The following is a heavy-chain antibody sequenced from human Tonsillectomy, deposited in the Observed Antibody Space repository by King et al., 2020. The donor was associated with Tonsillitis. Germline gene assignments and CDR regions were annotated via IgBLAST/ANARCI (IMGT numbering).Heavy chain of an antibody. V-gene: IGHV5-10-1*03. Sequence: VQLVESAAEVKKPGESLRISCPASGYSFTSYWISWVRQMPGKGLEWMGRIEPSDSSTNYRPSFRGHVSISVDKSISTAYLQWSSLKAADTAIYYCAVHREYNVWRGCYYYGFDVWGQGTTVTVSS. CDR3: AVHREYNVWRGCYYYGFDV. CDR2: IEPSDSST. CDR1: GYSFTSYW. D-gene: IGHD3-3*01. J-gene: IGHJ6*02.